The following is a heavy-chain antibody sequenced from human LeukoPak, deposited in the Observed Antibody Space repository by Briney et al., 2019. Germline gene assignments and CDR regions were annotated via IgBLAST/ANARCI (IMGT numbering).Heavy chain of an antibody. D-gene: IGHD6-13*01. CDR3: AKAVVGSSWYFFDY. Sequence: GSLRLSCVASGFTFSSYGMSWVRQAPGKGLEWVSAISGSGGSTYYADSVKGRFTISRDNSKNTLYLQVHSLRAEDTAVYYCAKAVVGSSWYFFDYWGQGTLVTVSS. V-gene: IGHV3-23*01. CDR1: GFTFSSYG. CDR2: ISGSGGST. J-gene: IGHJ4*02.